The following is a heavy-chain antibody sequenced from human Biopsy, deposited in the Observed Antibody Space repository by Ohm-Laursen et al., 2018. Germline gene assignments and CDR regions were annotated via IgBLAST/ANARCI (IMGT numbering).Heavy chain of an antibody. CDR3: VREPKTGTAEAWYFDF. J-gene: IGHJ2*01. D-gene: IGHD3-9*01. Sequence: SQTLSLTCNVSGASVKTSGYFWAWIRQRPGKGLEWIGYISYNERTHYNPSLTSRLAISFDTSNNRISLQLRSVSVADTAVYYCVREPKTGTAEAWYFDFWGRGSPVTVPS. CDR2: ISYNERT. V-gene: IGHV4-31*03. CDR1: GASVKTSGYF.